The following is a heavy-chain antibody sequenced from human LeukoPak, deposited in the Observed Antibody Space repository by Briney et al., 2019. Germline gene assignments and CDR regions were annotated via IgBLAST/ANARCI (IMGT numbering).Heavy chain of an antibody. V-gene: IGHV1-69*04. CDR3: ARDPFYYDSSGRPLDY. CDR1: GGTFSSYA. Sequence: ASVKVSCKASGGTFSSYAISWVREAPGQGLEWRGRIIPILGIANYAQKFQGRVTITADKSTSTAYMELCSLRSEDTAVYYCARDPFYYDSSGRPLDYWGQGTLVTVSS. J-gene: IGHJ4*02. CDR2: IIPILGIA. D-gene: IGHD3-22*01.